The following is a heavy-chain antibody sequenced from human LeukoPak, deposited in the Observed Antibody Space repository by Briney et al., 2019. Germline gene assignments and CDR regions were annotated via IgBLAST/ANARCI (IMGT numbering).Heavy chain of an antibody. D-gene: IGHD6-19*01. CDR1: GGSISSSSYY. CDR3: ARVLGSQQWLDQRIEKTYYYYYGMDV. V-gene: IGHV4-39*07. J-gene: IGHJ6*02. CDR2: IYYSGST. Sequence: SETLPLTCTVSGGSISSSSYYWGWIRQPPGKGLEWIGSIYYSGSTYYNPSLKSRVTISVDTSKNQFSLKLSSVTAADTAVCYCARVLGSQQWLDQRIEKTYYYYYGMDVWGQGTTVTVSS.